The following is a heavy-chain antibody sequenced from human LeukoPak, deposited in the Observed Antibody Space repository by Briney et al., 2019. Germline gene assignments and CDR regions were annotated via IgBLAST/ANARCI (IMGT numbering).Heavy chain of an antibody. CDR1: GYTLTELS. CDR2: FDPEDGET. CDR3: ATGRKDFWSGYTYYMDV. J-gene: IGHJ6*03. Sequence: ALVKVSCKVSGYTLTELSMHWVRQAPGKGLEWMGGFDPEDGETIYAQKFQGRVTMTEDTSTDTAYMELSSLRSEDTAVYYCATGRKDFWSGYTYYMDVWGKGTTVTVSS. D-gene: IGHD3-3*01. V-gene: IGHV1-24*01.